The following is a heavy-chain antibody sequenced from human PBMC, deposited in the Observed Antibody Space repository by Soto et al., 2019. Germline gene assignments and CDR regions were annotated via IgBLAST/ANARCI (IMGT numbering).Heavy chain of an antibody. J-gene: IGHJ5*02. D-gene: IGHD6-6*01. V-gene: IGHV3-11*01. Sequence: QVQVVESGGGLVKPGGSLRLSCAASGFTFSDYYMSWIRQAPGKGLEWVSSISGSGSTIYYADSVKGRFTISRDNAQNSLYLQMNSLRAEDTAVYYCAREGRSSSQFDPWGQGTLVTVSS. CDR2: ISGSGSTI. CDR1: GFTFSDYY. CDR3: AREGRSSSQFDP.